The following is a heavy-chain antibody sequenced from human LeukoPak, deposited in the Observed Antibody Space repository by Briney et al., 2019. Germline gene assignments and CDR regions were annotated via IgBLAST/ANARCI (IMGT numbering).Heavy chain of an antibody. J-gene: IGHJ4*02. CDR3: TPDMHRYYYDSSGQFDFDY. V-gene: IGHV3-15*01. D-gene: IGHD3-22*01. CDR1: GFTFSNAW. Sequence: GGSLRLSCAASGFTFSNAWMSWVRQAPGKGLEWVGRIKSKTDGRTTDCAAPVKGRFTISRDDSKNTLYLQMNSLKTEDTAVYYCTPDMHRYYYDSSGQFDFDYWGQGTLVTVSS. CDR2: IKSKTDGRTT.